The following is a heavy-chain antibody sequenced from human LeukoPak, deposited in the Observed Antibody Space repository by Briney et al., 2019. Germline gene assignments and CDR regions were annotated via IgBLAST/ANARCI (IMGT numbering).Heavy chain of an antibody. D-gene: IGHD5-12*01. Sequence: GGSLRLSCAASGFTVSNNYMSWVRQAPGKGLEWVSVIYSGGSTYYADSVKGRFTISRDNSKNTLYLQMNSLRAEDTAVYYCARGLVAQGLSFDYWGQGTLVTVSS. V-gene: IGHV3-66*01. CDR3: ARGLVAQGLSFDY. J-gene: IGHJ4*02. CDR2: IYSGGST. CDR1: GFTVSNNY.